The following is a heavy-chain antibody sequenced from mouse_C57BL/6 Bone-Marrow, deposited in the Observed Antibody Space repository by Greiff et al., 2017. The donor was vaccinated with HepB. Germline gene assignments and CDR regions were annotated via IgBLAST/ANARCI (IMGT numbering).Heavy chain of an antibody. Sequence: VQGVESGAELARPGASVKLSCKASGYTFTSYGISWVKQRTGQGLEWIGEIYPRSGNTYYNEKFKGKATLTADKSSSTAYMELRSLTSEDSAVYFCAREGVTTVVAYYFDYWGQGTTLTVSS. J-gene: IGHJ2*01. CDR3: AREGVTTVVAYYFDY. V-gene: IGHV1-81*01. CDR1: GYTFTSYG. CDR2: IYPRSGNT. D-gene: IGHD1-1*01.